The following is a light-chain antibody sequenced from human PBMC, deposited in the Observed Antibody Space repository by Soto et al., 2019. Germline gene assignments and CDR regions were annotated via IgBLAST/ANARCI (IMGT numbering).Light chain of an antibody. Sequence: EIVMTQSPATLSVSPGERATLSCRASQSVSGNLAWYQQKPGQAPRLLMYGASIRATGIPDRFSGSGSGTEFPLTISSLQSEDFEVYYCQQHNNWPPWTFGQGTKVEIK. CDR3: QQHNNWPPWT. CDR1: QSVSGN. V-gene: IGKV3-15*01. J-gene: IGKJ1*01. CDR2: GAS.